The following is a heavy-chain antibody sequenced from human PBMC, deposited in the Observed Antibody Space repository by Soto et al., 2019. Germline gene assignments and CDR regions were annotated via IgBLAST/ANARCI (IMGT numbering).Heavy chain of an antibody. J-gene: IGHJ4*02. Sequence: ASVKVSCKASGYTFTSYGISWVRQAPGQGLEWMGWISAYNGNTNYAQKLQGRVTMTTDTSTSTAYMELRSLRYDDTAVYYCARSPLGPYYDILNGPFDYWGQGTLVTVSS. D-gene: IGHD3-9*01. CDR1: GYTFTSYG. CDR3: ARSPLGPYYDILNGPFDY. CDR2: ISAYNGNT. V-gene: IGHV1-18*01.